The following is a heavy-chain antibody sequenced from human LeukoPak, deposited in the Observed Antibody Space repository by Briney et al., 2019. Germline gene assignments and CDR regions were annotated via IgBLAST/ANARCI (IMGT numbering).Heavy chain of an antibody. D-gene: IGHD3-22*01. J-gene: IGHJ4*02. CDR1: GYTFSSCA. Sequence: ASVKVSCKASGYTFSSCAINWVRQAPGQGLEYMGWIDTKTGNPTYAQGFTGRFVFSLDTSVSTAYLQVSSLKAEDTAVYYCAIHPSDSSGYFSYWGQGALVTVSS. CDR3: AIHPSDSSGYFSY. CDR2: IDTKTGNP. V-gene: IGHV7-4-1*02.